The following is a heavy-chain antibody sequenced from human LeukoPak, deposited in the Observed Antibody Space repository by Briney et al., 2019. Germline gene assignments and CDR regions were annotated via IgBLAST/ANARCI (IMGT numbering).Heavy chain of an antibody. D-gene: IGHD1-26*01. J-gene: IGHJ4*02. CDR1: GYSISSGHY. V-gene: IGHV4-38-2*01. CDR3: ARHPAKWRELRDYFDY. Sequence: SETLSLTCAVSGYSISSGHYWGWIRQPPGKGLEWIGSIYHSGSTYYNPSLKSRVTISVDTSKNQFSLKLSSVTAADTAVYYCARHPAKWRELRDYFDYWGQGTLVTVSS. CDR2: IYHSGST.